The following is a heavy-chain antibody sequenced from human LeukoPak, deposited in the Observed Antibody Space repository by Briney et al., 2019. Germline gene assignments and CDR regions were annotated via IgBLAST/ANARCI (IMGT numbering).Heavy chain of an antibody. CDR3: ARGTAARAYYDFWSGYYSHGYYYYMDV. J-gene: IGHJ6*03. CDR1: GYTFTSYD. D-gene: IGHD3-3*01. Sequence: ASVKVSCKASGYTFTSYDINWVRQATGQGLEWMGWMNPISGNTGYAQKFQGRVTITRNTSISTAYMELSSLRSEDTAVYYCARGTAARAYYDFWSGYYSHGYYYYMDVWGKGTTVTVSS. CDR2: MNPISGNT. V-gene: IGHV1-8*03.